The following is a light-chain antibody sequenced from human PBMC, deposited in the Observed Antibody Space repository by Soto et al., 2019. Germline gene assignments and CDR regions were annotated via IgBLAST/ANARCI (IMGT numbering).Light chain of an antibody. J-gene: IGKJ1*01. V-gene: IGKV3-20*01. Sequence: VLTQSPVTLSVSPGESVTLSCRVSQSISSSYLSWYQQRPGQAPRLLIYGASTRATGIPARFSGSGRGSGTDFTLTISRLEPEDFAVYYCQQYGSSGTFGQGTKVDIK. CDR2: GAS. CDR1: QSISSSY. CDR3: QQYGSSGT.